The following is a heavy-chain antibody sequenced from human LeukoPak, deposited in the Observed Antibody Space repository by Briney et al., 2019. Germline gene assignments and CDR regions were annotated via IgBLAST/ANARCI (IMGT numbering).Heavy chain of an antibody. J-gene: IGHJ5*02. CDR3: ASQHHYDSTGYYDSDLFDP. CDR1: GFTFSSYE. CDR2: ISSSGNTI. Sequence: GGSLRLSCAASGFTFSSYEMNWVRQAPGKGLEWVSYISSSGNTIYYADSVKGRFTISRDNAKNSLYLQMTSLRAEDTAVYYCASQHHYDSTGYYDSDLFDPWGQGTLVTVSS. V-gene: IGHV3-48*03. D-gene: IGHD3-22*01.